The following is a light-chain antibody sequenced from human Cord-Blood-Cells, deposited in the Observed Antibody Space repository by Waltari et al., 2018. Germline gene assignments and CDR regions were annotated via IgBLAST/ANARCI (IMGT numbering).Light chain of an antibody. V-gene: IGLV2-14*01. J-gene: IGLJ2*01. CDR3: SSYTSSSTVV. Sequence: QSALTQPASVSGSPGQSITIPCTGTSSDVGGYNYVSWYQQHPGKAPKPMIYDDSNRPTWVSNRVSGSKSGNSASLTISALQAEDEADYYCSSYTSSSTVVFGGGTKLTVL. CDR2: DDS. CDR1: SSDVGGYNY.